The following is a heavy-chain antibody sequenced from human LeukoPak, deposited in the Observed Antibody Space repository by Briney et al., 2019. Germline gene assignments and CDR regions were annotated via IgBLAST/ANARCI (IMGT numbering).Heavy chain of an antibody. Sequence: GGSLRLSCAASGFTFSSYGMHWVRQAPGKGLEWVALISYDESNKYYADSVKGRFTISRDNSKNTLYLQMNSLRAEDTAVYYCAKVGLTVTTILDYFDYWGQGTLVTVSS. V-gene: IGHV3-30*02. J-gene: IGHJ4*02. CDR2: ISYDESNK. D-gene: IGHD4-11*01. CDR1: GFTFSSYG. CDR3: AKVGLTVTTILDYFDY.